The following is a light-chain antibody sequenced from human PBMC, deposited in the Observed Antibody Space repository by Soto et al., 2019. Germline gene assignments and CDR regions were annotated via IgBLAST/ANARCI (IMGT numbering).Light chain of an antibody. Sequence: QSVLTQPASVSGSPGQSITISCTGTSSDVGSYNLVSWYQQHPGKAPKLMIYEGSKRPSGVSNRFSGSKSGNTASLTISGIQAEDEADYYCCSYAGSRTFYVFGTGTKVTVL. J-gene: IGLJ1*01. CDR3: CSYAGSRTFYV. CDR1: SSDVGSYNL. V-gene: IGLV2-23*01. CDR2: EGS.